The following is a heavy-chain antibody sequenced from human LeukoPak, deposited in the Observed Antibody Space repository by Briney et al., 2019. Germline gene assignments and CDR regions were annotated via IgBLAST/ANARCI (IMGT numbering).Heavy chain of an antibody. CDR1: GGSFSGYY. J-gene: IGHJ6*03. CDR3: ARRQRALSLSFGVVMPYYYYYMDV. D-gene: IGHD3-3*01. Sequence: SETLSLTCAVYGGSFSGYYWSWIRQPPGKGLEWIGEINHSGSTNYNPSLKSRVTISVDTSKKQFSLKLSSATAADKAVYYCARRQRALSLSFGVVMPYYYYYMDVWGKGTTVTVSS. V-gene: IGHV4-34*01. CDR2: INHSGST.